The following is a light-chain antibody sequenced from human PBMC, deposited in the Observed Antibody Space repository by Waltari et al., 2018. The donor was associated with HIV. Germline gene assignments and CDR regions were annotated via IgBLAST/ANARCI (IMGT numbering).Light chain of an antibody. Sequence: SYDLIQPPSVSVSPGQTARITCSGDTLGDKFASWYQQSAGQSPVLVIYQDTKRPSGIPERFSGSNSGNTATLTINGTQPMDEADYYCQAWDNKTGVFGPGTKVTVV. CDR3: QAWDNKTGV. V-gene: IGLV3-1*01. J-gene: IGLJ1*01. CDR1: TLGDKF. CDR2: QDT.